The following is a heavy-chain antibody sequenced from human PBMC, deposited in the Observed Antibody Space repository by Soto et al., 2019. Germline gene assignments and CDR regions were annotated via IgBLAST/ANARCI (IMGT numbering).Heavy chain of an antibody. CDR3: ARILYRSGWYWFDP. D-gene: IGHD6-19*01. J-gene: IGHJ5*02. Sequence: QVTLKESGPVLVKPTETLTLTCTVSGFSLSNARMGVSWIRQPPGKALEWLAHILPNDEKSYSTSLKSRLTTSEDTSKRQVVLTMTNMDPVDTDTYYCARILYRSGWYWFDPWGQGTLVTVSS. CDR2: ILPNDEK. V-gene: IGHV2-26*01. CDR1: GFSLSNARMG.